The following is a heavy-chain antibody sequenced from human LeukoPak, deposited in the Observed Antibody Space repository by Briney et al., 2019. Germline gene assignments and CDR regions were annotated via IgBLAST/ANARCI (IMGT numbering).Heavy chain of an antibody. CDR1: GFTFSSYA. CDR3: AKDSPGYSSGWPYYFDH. D-gene: IGHD6-19*01. Sequence: GGSLRLSCAASGFTFSSYAMSWVRQAPGKGLEWVSAISGSGGSTYYADSVKGRFTISRDNSKNTLYLQMNSLRAEDTAVYYCAKDSPGYSSGWPYYFDHWGQGTLVTVSS. CDR2: ISGSGGST. V-gene: IGHV3-23*01. J-gene: IGHJ4*02.